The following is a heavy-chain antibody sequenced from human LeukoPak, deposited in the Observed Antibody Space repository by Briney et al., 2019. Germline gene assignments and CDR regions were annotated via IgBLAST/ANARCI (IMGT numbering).Heavy chain of an antibody. D-gene: IGHD6-13*01. CDR2: ISAYNGNT. CDR1: GYTFTSYG. V-gene: IGHV1-18*01. CDR3: ARDHEPPYSSSWYGY. Sequence: ASVKVSCKASGYTFTSYGISWVRQAPGQGLEWMEWISAYNGNTNYAQKLQGRVTMTTDTSTSTAYMELRSLRSDDTAVYYCARDHEPPYSSSWYGYWGQGTLVTVSS. J-gene: IGHJ4*02.